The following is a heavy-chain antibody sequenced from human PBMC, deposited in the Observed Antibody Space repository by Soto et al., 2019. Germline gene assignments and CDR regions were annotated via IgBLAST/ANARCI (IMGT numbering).Heavy chain of an antibody. CDR1: GYTFTSYD. V-gene: IGHV1-8*01. CDR2: MNPNSGNT. Sequence: QVQLVQSGAEVKKPGASVKVSCKASGYTFTSYDINWVRQATGQGLEWMGWMNPNSGNTVYAQKFQGRVTMTRNTSISTAYMELSILRSEDTAVYYCARWPDGYYYYGMDVWGQGTTVTVSS. J-gene: IGHJ6*02. CDR3: ARWPDGYYYYGMDV.